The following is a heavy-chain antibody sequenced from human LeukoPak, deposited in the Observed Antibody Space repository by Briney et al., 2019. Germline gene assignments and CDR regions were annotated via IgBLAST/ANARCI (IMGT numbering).Heavy chain of an antibody. Sequence: ASVKVSCKASGGTFSSYAISWVRQAPGQGLEWMGRIIPILGIANYAQKFQGRVTITADKSTSTAYMELSSLRAEDTALYYCAKDIGQQSDAFDIWGQGTMVTVSS. CDR2: IIPILGIA. V-gene: IGHV1-69*04. J-gene: IGHJ3*02. D-gene: IGHD6-13*01. CDR1: GGTFSSYA. CDR3: AKDIGQQSDAFDI.